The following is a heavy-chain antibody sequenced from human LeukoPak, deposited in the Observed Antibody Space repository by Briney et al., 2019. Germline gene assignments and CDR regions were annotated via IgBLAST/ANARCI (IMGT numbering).Heavy chain of an antibody. J-gene: IGHJ4*02. D-gene: IGHD3-22*01. CDR1: GFTFSSYA. V-gene: IGHV3-23*01. CDR2: ISGSGVST. Sequence: GGSLRLSCAASGFTFSSYAMSWVRQAPGKGLEWVSAISGSGVSTYYADSVKGRVTISRDNSKNTLYLQLNSLRAEDTAVYYCAKDLSSGYFYFDYWGQGTLVTVSS. CDR3: AKDLSSGYFYFDY.